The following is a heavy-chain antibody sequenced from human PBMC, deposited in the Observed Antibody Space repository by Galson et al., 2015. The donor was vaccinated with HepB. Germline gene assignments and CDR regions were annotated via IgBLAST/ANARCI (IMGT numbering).Heavy chain of an antibody. D-gene: IGHD3-10*01. Sequence: SLRLSCAASGFTFSSYGMHWVRQAPGKGLEWVAVIWYDGSNKHYADSVKGRFTISRDNSKNTLYLQMNSLRAEDTALYYCARDLGAGWYFDLRGRGTLVTVSS. CDR2: IWYDGSNK. V-gene: IGHV3-33*01. J-gene: IGHJ2*01. CDR1: GFTFSSYG. CDR3: ARDLGAGWYFDL.